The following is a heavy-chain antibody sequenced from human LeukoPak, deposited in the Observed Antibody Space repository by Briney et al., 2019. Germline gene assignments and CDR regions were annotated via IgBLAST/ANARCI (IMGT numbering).Heavy chain of an antibody. D-gene: IGHD4-17*01. CDR3: ARGEAPGDYHFDY. CDR1: EFIFSKYD. V-gene: IGHV3-33*01. J-gene: IGHJ4*02. Sequence: GGSLRLSCVVSEFIFSKYDMHWVRQAPGKGLEWVAVIWYDGSNKYYADSVKGRFTISRDNSKNTLYLQMNSLRAEDTAVYYCARGEAPGDYHFDYWGQGTLVTVSS. CDR2: IWYDGSNK.